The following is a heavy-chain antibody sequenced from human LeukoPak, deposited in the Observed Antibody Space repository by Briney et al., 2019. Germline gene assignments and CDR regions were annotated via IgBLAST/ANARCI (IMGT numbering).Heavy chain of an antibody. CDR1: GFTFSSYA. CDR2: ISYDGSNK. J-gene: IGHJ4*02. D-gene: IGHD4/OR15-4a*01. CDR3: ARERDASYRKHFDY. V-gene: IGHV3-30-3*01. Sequence: PGGSLRLSCAASGFTFSSYAMHWVRQAPGKGLEWVAVISYDGSNKYYADSVKGRFTISRDNSKNTLYLQMNSLRAEDTAVYYCARERDASYRKHFDYWGQGTLVTVSS.